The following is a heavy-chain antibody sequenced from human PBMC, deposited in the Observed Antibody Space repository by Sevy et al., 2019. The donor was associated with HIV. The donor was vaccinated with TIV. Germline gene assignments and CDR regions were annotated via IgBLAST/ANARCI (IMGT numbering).Heavy chain of an antibody. CDR2: IRSSGRTI. V-gene: IGHV3-48*03. Sequence: GGSLRLSCAASGFTFSTYEMNWVRQAPGKGLEWVSYIRSSGRTIYNADSVKGRFTISRDNAKNSLYLQMNSLRVEDTAVYYCAKRDSSDLYTGVSVFDSWGLGTLVTVSS. D-gene: IGHD3-22*01. CDR3: AKRDSSDLYTGVSVFDS. CDR1: GFTFSTYE. J-gene: IGHJ4*02.